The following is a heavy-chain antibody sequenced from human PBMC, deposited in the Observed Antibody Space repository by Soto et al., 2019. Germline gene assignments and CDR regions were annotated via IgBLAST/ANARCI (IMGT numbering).Heavy chain of an antibody. J-gene: IGHJ6*03. D-gene: IGHD5-12*01. V-gene: IGHV1-2*04. CDR3: AREVRGGSGYDLTPYYYYYMDV. CDR1: GYTFTGYY. Sequence: ASVKVSCKASGYTFTGYYMHWVRQAPGQGLEWMGWINPNSGGTNYAQKFQGWVTMTRDTSISTAYMELSRLRSDDTAVYYCAREVRGGSGYDLTPYYYYYMDVWGKGTTVTVSS. CDR2: INPNSGGT.